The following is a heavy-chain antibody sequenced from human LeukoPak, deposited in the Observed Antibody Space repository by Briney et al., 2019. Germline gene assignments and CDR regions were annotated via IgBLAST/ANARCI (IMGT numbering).Heavy chain of an antibody. D-gene: IGHD5-12*01. J-gene: IGHJ4*02. CDR2: INPNSGGT. Sequence: GALVKVSCKASGYTFTGYYMHWVRQAPGQGLEWMGWINPNSGGTNYAQKFQGRVTMTRDTSISTAYMELSRLRSDDTAVYYCARAHGYSGYDLRYWGQGTLVTVSS. CDR1: GYTFTGYY. V-gene: IGHV1-2*02. CDR3: ARAHGYSGYDLRY.